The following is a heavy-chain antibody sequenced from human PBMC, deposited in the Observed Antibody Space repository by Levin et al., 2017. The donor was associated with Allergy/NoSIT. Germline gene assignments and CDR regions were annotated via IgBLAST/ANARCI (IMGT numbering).Heavy chain of an antibody. CDR2: ISYDGSNK. CDR1: GFTFSSYA. D-gene: IGHD1-26*01. J-gene: IGHJ4*02. V-gene: IGHV3-30*04. Sequence: SCAASGFTFSSYAMHWVRQAPGKGLEWVAVISYDGSNKYYTDSVKGRFTISRDNSKKTLYLQMNSLRAEDTAVYYCAREWGSYTVGASYYFDYWGQGTLVTVSS. CDR3: AREWGSYTVGASYYFDY.